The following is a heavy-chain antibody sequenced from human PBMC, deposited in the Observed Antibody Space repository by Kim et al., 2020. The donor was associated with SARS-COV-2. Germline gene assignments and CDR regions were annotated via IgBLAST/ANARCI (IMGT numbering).Heavy chain of an antibody. CDR3: TGGEGGPGIGFDY. D-gene: IGHD6-13*01. V-gene: IGHV1-69*01. Sequence: YEPKFRGRVTITAEESTGTAYMELSSLRSEDTAVYYCTGGEGGPGIGFDYWGQGTLVTVSS. J-gene: IGHJ4*02.